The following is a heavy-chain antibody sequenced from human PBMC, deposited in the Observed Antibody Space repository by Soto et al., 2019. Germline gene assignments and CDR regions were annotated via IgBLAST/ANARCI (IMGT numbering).Heavy chain of an antibody. V-gene: IGHV3-33*01. D-gene: IGHD4-17*01. J-gene: IGHJ4*02. CDR2: ILNDASGH. Sequence: QVQLVESGGGVVQPGTSLRLSCAASGFTFSRHGMHWVRQTPGKGLEWLAVILNDASGHWYADPVKGRFTISRDNFENTLYLQMNGLRLEDTAMYYCARDDDYPDNGFDYWGQGTLVTVSS. CDR3: ARDDDYPDNGFDY. CDR1: GFTFSRHG.